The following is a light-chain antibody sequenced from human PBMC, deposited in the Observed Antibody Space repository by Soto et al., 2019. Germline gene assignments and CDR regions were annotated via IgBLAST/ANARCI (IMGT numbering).Light chain of an antibody. CDR1: QSLLHCNGKTY. CDR2: EDS. Sequence: EIVMTQTPLSLSVTPGQPASMSCKASQSLLHCNGKTYLYWYLQRPGQPPQLLIQEDSNRLSGVPDRLSCSGSGTDFTLKISRVEAEDVAVYFCMQSTPIPYTFGQGTKLEMK. J-gene: IGKJ2*01. V-gene: IGKV2D-29*01. CDR3: MQSTPIPYT.